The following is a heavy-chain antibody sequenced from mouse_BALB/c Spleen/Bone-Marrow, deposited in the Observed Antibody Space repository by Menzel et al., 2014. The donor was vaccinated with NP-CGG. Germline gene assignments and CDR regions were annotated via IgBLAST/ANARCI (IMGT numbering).Heavy chain of an antibody. Sequence: EVQLQESGGGLVKPGGSLKLSCAASGFTFSSYALSWVRQTPGKRLEWVATITIGGSYTFYPDSVRGRFTISRDNAKNTLYLQMSSLRSEDTAMYYCARRGENSLLRPRYFDVWGAGTTVTVSS. CDR3: ARRGENSLLRPRYFDV. J-gene: IGHJ1*01. V-gene: IGHV5-9-3*01. CDR2: ITIGGSYT. CDR1: GFTFSSYA. D-gene: IGHD1-2*01.